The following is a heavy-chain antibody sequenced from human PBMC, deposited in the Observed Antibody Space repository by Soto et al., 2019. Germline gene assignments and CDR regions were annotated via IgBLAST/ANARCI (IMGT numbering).Heavy chain of an antibody. CDR2: VYYRGTI. J-gene: IGHJ4*02. CDR1: GGSVTNSSYY. V-gene: IGHV4-39*02. Sequence: WETLSLTCTVSGGSVTNSSYYWGCIRQSPRKGIEWSGVVYYRGTIYSKSSVKSRATMSVETLKHRFSLTLKSVTASDTAVYFCVRRRNTLTSQGYFDDWGLGALVAVSS. D-gene: IGHD2-2*02. CDR3: VRRRNTLTSQGYFDD.